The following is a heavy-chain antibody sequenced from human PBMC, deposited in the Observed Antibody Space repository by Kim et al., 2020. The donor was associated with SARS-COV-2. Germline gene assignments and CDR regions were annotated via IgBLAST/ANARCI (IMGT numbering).Heavy chain of an antibody. Sequence: GGSLRLSCAASGFTFSSYGMHWVRQAPGKGLEWVAVISYDGSNKYYADSVKGRFTISRDNSKNTLYLQMNSLRAEDTAVYYCARDRSGIAVAGPFDYWG. CDR2: ISYDGSNK. D-gene: IGHD6-19*01. J-gene: IGHJ4*01. CDR1: GFTFSSYG. CDR3: ARDRSGIAVAGPFDY. V-gene: IGHV3-33*05.